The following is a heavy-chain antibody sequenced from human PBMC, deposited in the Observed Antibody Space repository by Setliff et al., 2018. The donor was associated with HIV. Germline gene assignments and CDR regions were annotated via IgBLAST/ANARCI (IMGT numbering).Heavy chain of an antibody. Sequence: GGSLRLSCAASGFSFSDYYMSWIRQAPGKGLEWLSYISNTRTYTNYADSVKGRFTISRDNAKNSLFLQMNSLRAEDTAVYYCAKGRLRENHDWGQGTLVTVSS. D-gene: IGHD4-17*01. J-gene: IGHJ4*02. V-gene: IGHV3-11*03. CDR2: ISNTRTYT. CDR3: AKGRLRENHD. CDR1: GFSFSDYY.